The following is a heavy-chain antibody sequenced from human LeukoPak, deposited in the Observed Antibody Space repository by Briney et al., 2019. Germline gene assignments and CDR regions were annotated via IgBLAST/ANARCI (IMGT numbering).Heavy chain of an antibody. J-gene: IGHJ4*02. D-gene: IGHD7-27*01. V-gene: IGHV4-61*02. Sequence: PSQTLSLTCTVSGGSISSGSYYWSWIRQPAGKGLEWIGRIYTSGSTNYNPSLKSRVTISVDTSKNQFSLKLSSVTAADTAVYYCARGGANWGSDYWGQGTLVTVSS. CDR1: GGSISSGSYY. CDR2: IYTSGST. CDR3: ARGGANWGSDY.